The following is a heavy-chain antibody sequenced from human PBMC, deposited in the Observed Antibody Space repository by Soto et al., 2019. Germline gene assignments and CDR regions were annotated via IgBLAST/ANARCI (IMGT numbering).Heavy chain of an antibody. CDR1: GGSISSSSYY. CDR2: IYYSGST. V-gene: IGHV4-39*01. Sequence: QLQLQESGPGLVKPSETLSLTCTVSGGSISSSSYYWGWIRQPPGKGLEWIGSIYYSGSTYYNPSLQSRVTISVDTVKDQFSPKLRSVAGANTAGYYRSIKPGWLQFGAFDIWGQGTMVTVSS. CDR3: SIKPGWLQFGAFDI. J-gene: IGHJ3*02. D-gene: IGHD5-18*01.